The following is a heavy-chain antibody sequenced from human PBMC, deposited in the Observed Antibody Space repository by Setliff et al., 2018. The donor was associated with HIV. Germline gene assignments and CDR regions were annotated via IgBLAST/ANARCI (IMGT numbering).Heavy chain of an antibody. D-gene: IGHD6-13*01. V-gene: IGHV4-61*02. CDR2: INTSGST. CDR1: NGSISSGTFY. CDR3: ARDFKRYNSPCRFDP. Sequence: PSETLSLTCTVSNGSISSGTFYWNWIRQPAGKGLEWIGRINTSGSTNYNPSLKSRVTISVDKSRNQFSLKLSSVTAADTAIYYCARDFKRYNSPCRFDPWGQGTLVTVSS. J-gene: IGHJ5*02.